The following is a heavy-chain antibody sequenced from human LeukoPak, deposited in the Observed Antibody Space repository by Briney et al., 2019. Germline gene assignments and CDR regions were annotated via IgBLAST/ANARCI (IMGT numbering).Heavy chain of an antibody. CDR3: ARDSTRPHAFDI. Sequence: ASVKVSCKASGYTFTSYGISWVRQAPGQGLEWMGWISAYNGNTNYAQKFQGRVTITADESTSTAYMELSSLRSEDTAVYYCARDSTRPHAFDIWGQGTMVTVSS. D-gene: IGHD6-6*01. CDR2: ISAYNGNT. V-gene: IGHV1-18*01. CDR1: GYTFTSYG. J-gene: IGHJ3*02.